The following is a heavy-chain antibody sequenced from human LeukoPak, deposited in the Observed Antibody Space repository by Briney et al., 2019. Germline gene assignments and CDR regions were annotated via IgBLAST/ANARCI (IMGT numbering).Heavy chain of an antibody. CDR2: ISGSGGST. J-gene: IGHJ5*02. Sequence: GGSLRLSCAASGFTFSSYAMSWVRQAPGKGLEWVSAISGSGGSTYYADSVKGRFTISRDNSKNTLYLQMNSLRAEDTAVYYCARAHSSSWYGVNWFDPWGQGTLVTVSS. V-gene: IGHV3-23*01. CDR1: GFTFSSYA. CDR3: ARAHSSSWYGVNWFDP. D-gene: IGHD6-13*01.